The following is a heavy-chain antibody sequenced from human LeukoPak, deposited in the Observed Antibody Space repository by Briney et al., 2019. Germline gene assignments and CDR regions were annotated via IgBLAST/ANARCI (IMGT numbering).Heavy chain of an antibody. V-gene: IGHV3-33*01. CDR1: GFPFSTYG. Sequence: GGSLRLSCAASGFPFSTYGMHWVRQAPGKGLEWVAVIWYDGSNKYYADSVKGRFTISRDNSKNTLYLQMDSLRAEDTAVYYCARASGSYDYWGQGTLVTVSS. CDR3: ARASGSYDY. CDR2: IWYDGSNK. D-gene: IGHD1-26*01. J-gene: IGHJ4*02.